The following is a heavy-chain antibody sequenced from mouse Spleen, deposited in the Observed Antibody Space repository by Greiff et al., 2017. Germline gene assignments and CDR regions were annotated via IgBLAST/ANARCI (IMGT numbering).Heavy chain of an antibody. Sequence: VKLVESGAELVRPGASVTLSCKASGYTFTDYEMHWVKQTPVHGLEWIGAIDPETGGTAYNQKFKGKAILTADKSSSTAYMELRSLTSEDSAVYYCTGLLRSHFDYWGQGTTLTVSS. CDR1: GYTFTDYE. D-gene: IGHD1-1*01. V-gene: IGHV1-15*01. CDR3: TGLLRSHFDY. J-gene: IGHJ2*01. CDR2: IDPETGGT.